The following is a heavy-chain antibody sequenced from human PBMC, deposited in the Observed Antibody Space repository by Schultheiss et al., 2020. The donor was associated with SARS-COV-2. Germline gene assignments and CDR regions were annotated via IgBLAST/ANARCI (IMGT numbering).Heavy chain of an antibody. V-gene: IGHV3-30*02. D-gene: IGHD3-22*01. CDR3: ATDTFYNDRSGYYSFDY. CDR1: RLIFTRNC. Sequence: GGSLRLSSAASRLIFTRNCMNWVRQAPGKGLEWVAFIRYDGSNKKYADSVKGRFTISRDNSKNTVYLQMNSLRAEDTAVYYCATDTFYNDRSGYYSFDYWGQGTLVTVSS. J-gene: IGHJ4*02. CDR2: IRYDGSNK.